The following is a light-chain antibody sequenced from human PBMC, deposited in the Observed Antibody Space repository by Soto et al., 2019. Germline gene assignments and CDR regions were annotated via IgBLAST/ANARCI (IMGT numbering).Light chain of an antibody. V-gene: IGKV1-12*01. CDR3: EQAGSFPIT. CDR1: QNIWRL. Sequence: DMQITQSPSSVSASVGEGVTITCRASQNIWRLLAWYQQKPGKAPELLIYDASSLQSGVPPRFSGSGSGTDFTLTISSLQPEDFATYYCEQAGSFPITFGQGTRLEIK. CDR2: DAS. J-gene: IGKJ5*01.